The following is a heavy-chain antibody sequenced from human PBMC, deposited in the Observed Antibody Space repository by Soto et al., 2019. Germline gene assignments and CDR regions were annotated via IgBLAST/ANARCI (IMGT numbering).Heavy chain of an antibody. D-gene: IGHD2-2*01. J-gene: IGHJ5*02. CDR3: ASSYCSSTSCYPENWFDP. CDR2: IIPIFGTA. Sequence: GASVKVSCKASGGTFSSYAISWVRQAPGQGLEWMGGIIPIFGTANYAQKFQGRVTITADESTSTAYMELSSLRSEDTAVYYCASSYCSSTSCYPENWFDPWGQGTLVTVSS. V-gene: IGHV1-69*13. CDR1: GGTFSSYA.